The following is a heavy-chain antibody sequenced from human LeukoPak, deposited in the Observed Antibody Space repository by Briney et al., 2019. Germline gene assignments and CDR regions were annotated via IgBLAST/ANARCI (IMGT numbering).Heavy chain of an antibody. J-gene: IGHJ4*02. CDR2: INHSGST. V-gene: IGHV4-34*01. Sequence: SETLSLTCAVYGGSFSGYYWSWIRRPPGKGLEWIGEINHSGSTNYNPSLKSRVTISVDTSKNQFSLKLSSVTAADTAVYYCARHTRYSGYYPSFDYWGQGTLVTVSS. CDR1: GGSFSGYY. CDR3: ARHTRYSGYYPSFDY. D-gene: IGHD3-22*01.